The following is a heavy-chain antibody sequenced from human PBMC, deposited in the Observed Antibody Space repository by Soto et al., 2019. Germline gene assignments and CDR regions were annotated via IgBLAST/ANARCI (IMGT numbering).Heavy chain of an antibody. D-gene: IGHD3-22*01. V-gene: IGHV1-69*12. CDR3: ASNYYYDSSGYYYIYFDY. J-gene: IGHJ4*02. CDR1: GGTFSSYA. CDR2: IIPIFGTA. Sequence: QVQLVQSGAEVKKPGSSVKVSCKASGGTFSSYAISWVRQAPGQGLEWMGGIIPIFGTADYAQKFQGGITITADESTSTAYMELNSLRSEDTAVYYCASNYYYDSSGYYYIYFDYWGQGTLVTVSS.